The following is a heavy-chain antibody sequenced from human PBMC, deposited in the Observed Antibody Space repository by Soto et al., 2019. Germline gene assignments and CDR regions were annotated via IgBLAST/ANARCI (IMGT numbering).Heavy chain of an antibody. CDR3: ARGGYNWSFDL. J-gene: IGHJ2*01. CDR1: GYTFNSYY. D-gene: IGHD5-18*01. Sequence: QVQLVQSGAEVKKPGASVKVSCKASGYTFNSYYIHWVRQAPGQGLEWMGIFNPSGGSTNYPQKLQGIVTLTRDTSTSTVYMELSSLRSEDTAIYYWARGGYNWSFDLWGRGTLVTVSS. CDR2: FNPSGGST. V-gene: IGHV1-46*02.